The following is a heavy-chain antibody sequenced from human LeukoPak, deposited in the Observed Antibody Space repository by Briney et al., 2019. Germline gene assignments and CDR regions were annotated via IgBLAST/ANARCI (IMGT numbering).Heavy chain of an antibody. V-gene: IGHV3-11*01. CDR3: ARVRGKVDP. Sequence: GGSLRLSCAASGFTFSDYYMTWIRQAPGKGLEGISYISSSGNTISYADPVKGRFTISRDNAKNSLSLQMNSLRVEDTAVYYCARVRGKVDPWGQGTLVTVSS. J-gene: IGHJ5*02. CDR1: GFTFSDYY. CDR2: ISSSGNTI.